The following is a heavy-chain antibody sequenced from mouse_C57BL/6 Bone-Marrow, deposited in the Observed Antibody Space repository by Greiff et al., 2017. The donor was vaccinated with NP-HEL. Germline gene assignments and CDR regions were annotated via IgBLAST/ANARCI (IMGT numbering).Heavy chain of an antibody. CDR2: IDPENGDT. V-gene: IGHV14-4*01. J-gene: IGHJ3*01. D-gene: IGHD2-4*01. CDR1: GFNIKDDY. CDR3: TSIYYDSPFAY. Sequence: VQLQQSGAELVRPGVSVKLSCTASGFNIKDDYMHWVKQRPEQGLEWIGWIDPENGDTEYASKFQGKATITADTSSNTAYLQLSSLTSEDTAVYYCTSIYYDSPFAYWGQGTLVTVSA.